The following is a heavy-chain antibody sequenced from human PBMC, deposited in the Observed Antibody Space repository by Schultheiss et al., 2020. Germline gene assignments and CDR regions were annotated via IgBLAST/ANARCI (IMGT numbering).Heavy chain of an antibody. V-gene: IGHV4-61*01. CDR3: ARGTVVVVAAGHNWFDP. J-gene: IGHJ5*02. D-gene: IGHD2-15*01. Sequence: SQPLSLTCTVSGGSISSGSYYWSWIRQPPGKGLEWIGYIYYSGSTNYNPSLKSRVTISVDTSKNQFSLKLSSVTAADTAVYYCARGTVVVVAAGHNWFDPWGQGTLVTVSS. CDR2: IYYSGST. CDR1: GGSISSGSYY.